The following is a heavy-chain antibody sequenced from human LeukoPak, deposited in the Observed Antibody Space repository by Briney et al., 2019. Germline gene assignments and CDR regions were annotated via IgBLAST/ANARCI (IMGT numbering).Heavy chain of an antibody. Sequence: SGGSLRLSCAASGFTFSDYYMSWIRQAPGKGLEWVSYISSSGSTIYYADSVKGRFTISRDNAKNSLYLQTNSLRAEDTAVYYCARDSRPRRYFDYWGQGTLVTVSS. J-gene: IGHJ4*02. D-gene: IGHD2-2*01. CDR3: ARDSRPRRYFDY. CDR2: ISSSGSTI. V-gene: IGHV3-11*04. CDR1: GFTFSDYY.